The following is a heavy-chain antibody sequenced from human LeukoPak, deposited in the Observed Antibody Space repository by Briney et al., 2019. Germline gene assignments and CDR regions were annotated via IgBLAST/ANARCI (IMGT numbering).Heavy chain of an antibody. CDR3: ARERNDYGGYETEIYFDY. CDR2: INPSGGST. V-gene: IGHV1-46*01. J-gene: IGHJ4*02. D-gene: IGHD4-17*01. CDR1: GYTFTSYY. Sequence: ASVKVSCKASGYTFTSYYMHWVRQAPGQGLEWMGIINPSGGSTSYAQKFQGRVTMTRDTSTSTVYMELSSLRSEDTAVYYCARERNDYGGYETEIYFDYWGQGTLVTVSS.